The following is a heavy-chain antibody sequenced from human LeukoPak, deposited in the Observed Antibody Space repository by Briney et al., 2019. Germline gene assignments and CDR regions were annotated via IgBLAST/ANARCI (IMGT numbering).Heavy chain of an antibody. CDR2: ISSGGSYK. CDR3: ARDPYYGANSRYYYYYGMDV. D-gene: IGHD4-23*01. J-gene: IGHJ6*02. CDR1: GFTFSSYS. Sequence: GGSLRLSCAASGFTFSSYSMNGVRQAPGKGLEWVSSISSGGSYKYYADSVKGRFTISRDNAKNSLYLQMNSLRAEDRAVYYCARDPYYGANSRYYYYYGMDVWGQGTTVTVSS. V-gene: IGHV3-21*01.